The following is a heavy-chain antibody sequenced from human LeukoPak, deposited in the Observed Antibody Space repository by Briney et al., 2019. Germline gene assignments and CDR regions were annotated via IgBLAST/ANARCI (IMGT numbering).Heavy chain of an antibody. CDR3: AKDPLRRYCSSTSCYTGSFDY. D-gene: IGHD2-2*02. J-gene: IGHJ4*02. CDR2: ISGSGGST. V-gene: IGHV3-23*01. CDR1: GFTFSSYA. Sequence: PGGSLRLSCAASGFTFSSYAMSWVRQAPGKGLEWVSAISGSGGSTYYADSVKGRFTICRDNSKNTLYLQMNSLRAEDTAVYYCAKDPLRRYCSSTSCYTGSFDYWGQGTLVTVSS.